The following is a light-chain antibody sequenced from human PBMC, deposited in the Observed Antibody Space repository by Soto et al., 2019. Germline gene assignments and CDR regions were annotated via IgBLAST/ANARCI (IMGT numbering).Light chain of an antibody. J-gene: IGKJ1*01. Sequence: DIQMTQSPSSLSASVGDRVTITCQASQNINNYLNWYQQKPGRAPKLLIYDASNLEAGVPSRFRGSGSGTEFTLTISSLQPDDFATYYCQQYNSYSFGQGTKVEIK. CDR2: DAS. CDR1: QNINNY. CDR3: QQYNSYS. V-gene: IGKV1-33*01.